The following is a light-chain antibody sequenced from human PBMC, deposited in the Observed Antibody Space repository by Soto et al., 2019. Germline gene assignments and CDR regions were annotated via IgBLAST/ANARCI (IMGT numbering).Light chain of an antibody. CDR2: AAS. Sequence: IQLTQSPSSLSASVGDRVTITCRASQGIRSYLAWYQQEPGKAPKLLIYAASTLESGVPSRFSGSGSGTDFSLTIGSLQPEYFATYYCQQLNSYPCTFGPGTKVGI. CDR3: QQLNSYPCT. CDR1: QGIRSY. J-gene: IGKJ3*01. V-gene: IGKV1-9*01.